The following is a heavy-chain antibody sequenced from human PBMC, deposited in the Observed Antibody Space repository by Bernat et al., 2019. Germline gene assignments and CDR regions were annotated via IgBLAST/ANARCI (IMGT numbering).Heavy chain of an antibody. D-gene: IGHD6-6*01. V-gene: IGHV3-30-3*01. CDR2: ISYDGSNK. CDR3: AREAGSSSWFDP. Sequence: VQLVESGGGLIQPGGSLRLSCAASGFTVSSNYMSWVRQAPGKGLEWVAVISYDGSNKYYADSVKGRFTISRDNSKNTLYLQMNSLRAEDTAVYYCAREAGSSSWFDPWGQGTLVTVSS. J-gene: IGHJ5*02. CDR1: GFTVSSNY.